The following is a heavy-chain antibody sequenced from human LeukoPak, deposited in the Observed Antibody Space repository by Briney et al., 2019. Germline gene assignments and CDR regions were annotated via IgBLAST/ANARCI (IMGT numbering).Heavy chain of an antibody. D-gene: IGHD3-10*01. V-gene: IGHV4-59*08. CDR1: GGSISSYY. CDR2: IYYSGRT. CDR3: ARLSTYYHASGSDNWFDP. J-gene: IGHJ5*02. Sequence: PSETLSLTCTVSGGSISSYYWSWIRQPPGKGLEWIGYIYYSGRTNYNPSLKGRVTISVDTSKNQFSLKLSSVTAADTAVYYCARLSTYYHASGSDNWFDPWGQGTLVTVSS.